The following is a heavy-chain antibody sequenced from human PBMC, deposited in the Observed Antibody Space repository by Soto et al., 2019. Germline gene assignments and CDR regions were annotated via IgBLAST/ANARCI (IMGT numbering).Heavy chain of an antibody. CDR1: GFNFSSYV. D-gene: IGHD6-19*01. J-gene: IGHJ4*02. Sequence: QVQLVVSGGGVVQPGRSLRLSCAASGFNFSSYVMHWVRQAPGKGLEWVAVIWYDGGNKYYADSVKGRFTISRDNSKNTLYLQMNSLRAEDTAVYYCARDGQWLPRDGLRSSYYFDYWGQGTLVTVSS. CDR2: IWYDGGNK. CDR3: ARDGQWLPRDGLRSSYYFDY. V-gene: IGHV3-33*01.